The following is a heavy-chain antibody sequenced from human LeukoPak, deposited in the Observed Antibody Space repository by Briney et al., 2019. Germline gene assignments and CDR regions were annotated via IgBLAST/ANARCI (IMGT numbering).Heavy chain of an antibody. J-gene: IGHJ4*02. CDR1: GYTFTGYY. D-gene: IGHD3-22*01. Sequence: GASVKVSCKASGYTFTGYYMHWVRQAPGQGLEWMGRINPNSGGTNYAQKFQGRVTMTRDTSISTAYMELSRLRSDDTAVYYCARDTYYYDSSGYYYWVYWGQGTLVTVSS. CDR3: ARDTYYYDSSGYYYWVY. V-gene: IGHV1-2*06. CDR2: INPNSGGT.